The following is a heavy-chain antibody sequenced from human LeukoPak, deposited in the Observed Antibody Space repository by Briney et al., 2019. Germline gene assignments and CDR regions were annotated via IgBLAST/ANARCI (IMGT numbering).Heavy chain of an antibody. Sequence: ASVKVSCKASGYTFTGYYMHWVRQAPGQGLEWMGIINPSGGSTSYAQKFQGRVTMTRDTSTSTVYMELSSLRSEDTAVYYCASFSPVIAINHQASLNYWGQGTLVTVSS. CDR3: ASFSPVIAINHQASLNY. CDR2: INPSGGST. V-gene: IGHV1-46*03. J-gene: IGHJ4*02. D-gene: IGHD2-21*01. CDR1: GYTFTGYY.